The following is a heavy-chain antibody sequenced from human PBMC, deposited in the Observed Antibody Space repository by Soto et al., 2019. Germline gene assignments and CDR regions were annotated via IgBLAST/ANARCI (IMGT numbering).Heavy chain of an antibody. J-gene: IGHJ5*02. CDR2: NFYSGTT. D-gene: IGHD6-13*01. CDR3: ARAWTATAGRANWFDL. V-gene: IGHV4-31*01. CDR1: GGSISGGGYY. Sequence: QVQLQESGPGLVEPSQTMSLTCTVSGGSISGGGYYWSWISQHPGKGLEWIGYNFYSGTTYHKPFIKSVLTISVYTSKTQFSLQLSSVTAADTAVYYCARAWTATAGRANWFDLWGQGNRVTFSS.